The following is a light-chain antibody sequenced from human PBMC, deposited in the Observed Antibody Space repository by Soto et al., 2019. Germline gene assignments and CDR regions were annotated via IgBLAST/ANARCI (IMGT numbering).Light chain of an antibody. Sequence: EIVMTQSPATLSVSPGERATLSCRASQSVSSNLAWYQQKPGQAPRLLIYGASTRATGIPARSSGSGSGTEFTLTISSLLSEDFAVYYCQQYGSSPPYTFGQGTKVDIK. CDR2: GAS. V-gene: IGKV3D-15*01. J-gene: IGKJ2*01. CDR3: QQYGSSPPYT. CDR1: QSVSSN.